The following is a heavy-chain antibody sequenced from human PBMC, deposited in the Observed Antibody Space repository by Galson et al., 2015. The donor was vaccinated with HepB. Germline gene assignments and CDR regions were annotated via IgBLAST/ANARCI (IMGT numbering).Heavy chain of an antibody. CDR3: AKTGWTEDY. Sequence: ETLSLTCTVSGGSISSSSYYWGWIRQPPGKGLEWIGSIYYSGSTYYNPSLKSRVTISVDTSKNQFSLKLSSVTAADTAVYYCAKTGWTEDYWGQGTLVTVSS. J-gene: IGHJ4*02. CDR2: IYYSGST. V-gene: IGHV4-39*01. CDR1: GGSISSSSYY. D-gene: IGHD3/OR15-3a*01.